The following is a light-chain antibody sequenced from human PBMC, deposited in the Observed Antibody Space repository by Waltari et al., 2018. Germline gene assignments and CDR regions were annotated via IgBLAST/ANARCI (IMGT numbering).Light chain of an antibody. J-gene: IGLJ3*02. CDR3: LLCVNGPGV. Sequence: QAVVNQEPSLTVSPGGTVTLTCGPSTEAVTTSHYAYWFQQKPGQAPSTLIYDTTKKHSRTPARFSGSLLGGKAALTLSGAQPDDEAAYYCLLCVNGPGVFGGGTKLTVL. CDR2: DTT. CDR1: TEAVTTSHY. V-gene: IGLV7-46*01.